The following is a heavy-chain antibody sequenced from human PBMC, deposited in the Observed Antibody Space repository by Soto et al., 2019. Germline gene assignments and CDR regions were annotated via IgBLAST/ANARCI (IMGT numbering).Heavy chain of an antibody. D-gene: IGHD6-19*01. V-gene: IGHV4-59*12. CDR3: ARGRSSSGWRRRPFDI. CDR1: GGSISSYY. CDR2: IYHSGST. J-gene: IGHJ3*02. Sequence: SETLSLTCTVSGGSISSYYWSWIRQPPGKGLEWIGEIYHSGSTNYNPSLKSRVTISVDTSKNQFSLKMSSVTAADTAVYYCARGRSSSGWRRRPFDIWGQGTMVTVSS.